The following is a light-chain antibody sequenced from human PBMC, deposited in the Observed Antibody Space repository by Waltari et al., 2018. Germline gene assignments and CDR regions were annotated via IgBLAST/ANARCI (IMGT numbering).Light chain of an antibody. CDR2: AAS. Sequence: IQLTQSPSFLSASVGDRVTITCRASQGITSHVAWYQQRPGKAPKLLIYAASTLHSGVSSRFSGSGSGTDFTLTINSLQPEDFATYYCQQLDSYPLAFGGGTRVEIK. CDR1: QGITSH. V-gene: IGKV1-9*01. J-gene: IGKJ4*01. CDR3: QQLDSYPLA.